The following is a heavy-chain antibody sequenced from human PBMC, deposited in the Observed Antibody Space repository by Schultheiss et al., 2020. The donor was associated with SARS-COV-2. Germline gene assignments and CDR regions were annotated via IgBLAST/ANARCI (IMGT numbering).Heavy chain of an antibody. J-gene: IGHJ4*02. CDR3: AREYCSGGSCHFDY. V-gene: IGHV4-31*03. CDR2: IYYSGST. CDR1: GGSISSGGYY. Sequence: SQTLSLTCTVSGGSISSGGYYWSWIRQHPGKGLEWIGYIYYSGSTYYNPSLKSRVTISVDTSKNQFSLKLSSVTAADTAVYYCAREYCSGGSCHFDYWGQGTLVTVSS. D-gene: IGHD2-15*01.